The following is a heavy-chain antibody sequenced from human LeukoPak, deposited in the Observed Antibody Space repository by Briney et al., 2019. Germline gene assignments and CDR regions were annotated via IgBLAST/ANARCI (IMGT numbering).Heavy chain of an antibody. D-gene: IGHD1-26*01. V-gene: IGHV4-59*01. CDR2: IYYSGST. CDR3: ARNSGSYPYFFDY. CDR1: GGSISSYH. J-gene: IGHJ4*02. Sequence: SETLSLTCTVSGGSISSYHWSWIRQPPGKGLEWIGYIYYSGSTNYNPSLKSRVTISVDTSKNQFSLKLSSVTAADTAVYYCARNSGSYPYFFDYWGQGTLVTVSS.